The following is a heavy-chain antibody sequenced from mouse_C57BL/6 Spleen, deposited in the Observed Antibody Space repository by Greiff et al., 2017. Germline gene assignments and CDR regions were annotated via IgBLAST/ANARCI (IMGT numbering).Heavy chain of an antibody. CDR3: ARYPGYDYDDVIAY. CDR2: SDPSANYT. CDR1: GYTFTSYW. J-gene: IGHJ3*01. D-gene: IGHD2-4*01. V-gene: IGHV1-50*01. Sequence: VQLQQPGAELVKPGASVKLSCKASGYTFTSYWMKWVKQRPGQGLEWIGESDPSANYTNYNQKFKGKATLTVDTSASTAYMQLCILTSGDSAVYYCARYPGYDYDDVIAYWGQGTLVTVSA.